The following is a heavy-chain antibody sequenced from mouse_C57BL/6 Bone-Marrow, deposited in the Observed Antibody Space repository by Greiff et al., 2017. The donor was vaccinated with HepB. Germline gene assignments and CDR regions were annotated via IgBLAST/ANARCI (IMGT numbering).Heavy chain of an antibody. CDR2: IYPRSGNT. J-gene: IGHJ3*01. V-gene: IGHV1-81*01. D-gene: IGHD4-1*01. CDR1: GYTFTSYG. Sequence: VQLQQSGAELARPGASVKLSCKASGYTFTSYGISWVKQRTGQGLEWIGEIYPRSGNTYYNEKFKGKATLTADKSSSTAYMELRSLTSEDAAVSFCARWDAGTWFAYWGQGTLVTVSA. CDR3: ARWDAGTWFAY.